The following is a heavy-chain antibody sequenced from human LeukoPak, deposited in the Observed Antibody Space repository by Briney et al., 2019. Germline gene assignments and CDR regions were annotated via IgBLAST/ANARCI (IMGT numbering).Heavy chain of an antibody. D-gene: IGHD4-11*01. J-gene: IGHJ4*02. V-gene: IGHV3-20*04. CDR1: GFTFDEYG. Sequence: GGSLRLACAASGFTFDEYGMSWVRQPPGRGLEWVSGINWNGGSTGYADSVKGRFTIYRDNAKNSLYLQMNSLRAEDTALYYCARDSNYDGQFDYWGQGTLVTVSS. CDR2: INWNGGST. CDR3: ARDSNYDGQFDY.